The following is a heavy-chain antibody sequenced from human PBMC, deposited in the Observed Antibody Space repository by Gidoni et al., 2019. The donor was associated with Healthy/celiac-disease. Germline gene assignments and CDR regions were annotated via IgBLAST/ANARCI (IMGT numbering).Heavy chain of an antibody. CDR1: GFTFSNAW. Sequence: SGFTFSNAWMSWVRQAPGKGLEWVGRIKSKTDGGTTDYAAPVKGRFTIPRDDSKNTLYLQMNSLKTEDTAVYYCTTDQAPYLLWFGESLGYFDYWGQGTLVTVSS. CDR2: IKSKTDGGTT. D-gene: IGHD3-10*01. V-gene: IGHV3-15*01. J-gene: IGHJ4*02. CDR3: TTDQAPYLLWFGESLGYFDY.